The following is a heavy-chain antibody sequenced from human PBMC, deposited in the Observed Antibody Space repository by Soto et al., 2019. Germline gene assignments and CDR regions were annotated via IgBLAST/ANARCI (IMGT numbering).Heavy chain of an antibody. J-gene: IGHJ6*02. CDR3: ARHDCISSSCYYYYYYVMDV. D-gene: IGHD2-2*01. CDR2: IIPFFDTA. Sequence: SVKVSCKASGDTFSSYAISWVRQAPGQGLEWMGGIIPFFDTANYAQQFQGRVTITADESTSTAYLELSSLRSEDTAVYYCARHDCISSSCYYYYYYVMDVWGQGTTVTVSS. V-gene: IGHV1-69*13. CDR1: GDTFSSYA.